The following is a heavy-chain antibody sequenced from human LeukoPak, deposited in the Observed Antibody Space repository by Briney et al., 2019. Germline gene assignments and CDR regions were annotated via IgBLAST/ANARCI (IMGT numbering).Heavy chain of an antibody. Sequence: PGGSLRLSCAASGFTFSGSAMHWVRQASGKGLEWVGRIRSKANSYATAYAASVKVRFTISRDDSKNTAYLQMNSLKTEDTAVYYCTQGGYDILTGYKPFDYWGQGTLVTVSS. V-gene: IGHV3-73*01. J-gene: IGHJ4*02. CDR1: GFTFSGSA. CDR2: IRSKANSYAT. D-gene: IGHD3-9*01. CDR3: TQGGYDILTGYKPFDY.